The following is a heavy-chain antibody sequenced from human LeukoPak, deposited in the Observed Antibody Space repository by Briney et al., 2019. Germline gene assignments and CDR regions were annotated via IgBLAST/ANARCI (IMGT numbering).Heavy chain of an antibody. V-gene: IGHV4-59*08. CDR2: IXYXAST. Sequence: NPSATLSLTCTXAXXSIXXXXXXXXXXXXXXGXEWXGYIXYXASTNYNXTLNSRVTISVDTSKNQFSLKVTSVTAGETAVHYCARLKGGYWRQGTLVTVSS. CDR1: XXSIXXXX. J-gene: IGHJ4*02. CDR3: ARLKGGY.